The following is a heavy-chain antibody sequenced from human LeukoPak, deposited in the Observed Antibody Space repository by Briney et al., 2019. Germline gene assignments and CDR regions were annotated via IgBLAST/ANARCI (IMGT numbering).Heavy chain of an antibody. CDR2: IYYSGST. J-gene: IGHJ4*02. CDR3: ARRGLRRWTSEDPFDY. D-gene: IGHD3/OR15-3a*01. CDR1: GGSISSSSYY. V-gene: IGHV4-39*01. Sequence: SETLSLTCTVSGGSISSSSYYWGWIRQPPGKGLEWIGSIYYSGSTYYNPSLKSRVTISVDTSKNQFSLKLSSVTAADTAVYYCARRGLRRWTSEDPFDYWGQGTLVTASS.